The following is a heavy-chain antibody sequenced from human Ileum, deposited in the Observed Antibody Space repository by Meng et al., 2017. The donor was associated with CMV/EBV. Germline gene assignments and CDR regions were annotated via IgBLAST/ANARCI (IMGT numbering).Heavy chain of an antibody. CDR2: IYPGDSDT. CDR3: ARHGPGGDYYYYGMDV. Sequence: KVSCKGSGYSFTSYWIGWVRQMPGKGLEWMGIIYPGDSDTRYSPSFQGQVTISADKSISTAYLQWSSLKASDTAMYYCARHGPGGDYYYYGMDVWGQGTTVTVSS. D-gene: IGHD3-10*01. CDR1: GYSFTSYW. J-gene: IGHJ6*02. V-gene: IGHV5-51*01.